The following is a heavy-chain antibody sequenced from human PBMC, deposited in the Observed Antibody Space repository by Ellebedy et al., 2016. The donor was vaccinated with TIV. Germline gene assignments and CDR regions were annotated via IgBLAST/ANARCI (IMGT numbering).Heavy chain of an antibody. V-gene: IGHV3-23*01. D-gene: IGHD3-10*01. Sequence: GESLKISCAASGFTFSNYAMGWVRHAPGKGLDWVASISSGGTVTNYAASVEGRFSISRDNSKNTLFLQMNSLRAEDTAVYYCAKRVTGADRSGFDYWGQGTLVSVPS. CDR3: AKRVTGADRSGFDY. CDR1: GFTFSNYA. J-gene: IGHJ4*02. CDR2: ISSGGTVT.